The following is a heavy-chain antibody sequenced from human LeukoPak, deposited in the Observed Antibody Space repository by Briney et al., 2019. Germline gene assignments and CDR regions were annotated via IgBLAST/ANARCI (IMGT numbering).Heavy chain of an antibody. V-gene: IGHV3-30-3*02. CDR1: GFTFSTYA. J-gene: IGHJ4*02. CDR3: AKSGRTSCSTSCYYFDY. Sequence: GGSLRLSCAASGFTFSTYAMHWVRQAPGKGLEWVAIISYDGSNKYYTHSVKGRFTISRDNSKNTLYLQMNSLRADDTAVYYCAKSGRTSCSTSCYYFDYWGQGTLVTVSS. CDR2: ISYDGSNK. D-gene: IGHD2-2*01.